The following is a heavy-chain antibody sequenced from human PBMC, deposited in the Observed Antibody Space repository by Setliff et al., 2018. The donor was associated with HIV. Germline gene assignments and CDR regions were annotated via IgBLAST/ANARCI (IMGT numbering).Heavy chain of an antibody. CDR3: ARDMDIVVVPAYYYYYYMDV. D-gene: IGHD2-2*03. V-gene: IGHV3-49*04. J-gene: IGHJ6*03. Sequence: PGGSLRLSCTVSGFNSGDYYMTWVRQAPGKGLEWVGFIRSKAHEGTTEYAASVRGRFTISRDDSKNIVYLQMNSLRAEDTAVYYCARDMDIVVVPAYYYYYYMDVWGKGTTVTVSS. CDR1: GFNSGDYY. CDR2: IRSKAHEGTT.